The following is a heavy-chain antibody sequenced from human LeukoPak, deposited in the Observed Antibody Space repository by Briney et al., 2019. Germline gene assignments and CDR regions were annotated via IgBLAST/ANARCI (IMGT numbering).Heavy chain of an antibody. CDR2: IKQDGSEK. CDR3: AGEGYSTRGEYYRGTFDI. J-gene: IGHJ3*02. V-gene: IGHV3-7*01. D-gene: IGHD2-8*02. Sequence: PGGSLRLSCATSGFTFSSYWMNWVRQAPGKGLEWVANIKQDGSEKYYVDSVKGRFTISRDNAKNSLFMQMNSLRAEDTAVYYCAGEGYSTRGEYYRGTFDIWGQGTMVTVSS. CDR1: GFTFSSYW.